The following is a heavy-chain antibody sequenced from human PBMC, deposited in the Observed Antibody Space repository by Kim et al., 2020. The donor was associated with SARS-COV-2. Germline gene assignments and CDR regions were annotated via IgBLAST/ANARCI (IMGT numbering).Heavy chain of an antibody. V-gene: IGHV3-74*01. CDR2: INGDGSST. Sequence: GGSLRLSCAASGFTFSDYWMHWVRQAPGKGLIWVSRINGDGSSTRGADSVKGRFTISRDNAKNTLYLQMSSLRAEETAVYYCARGGYETSCYYYQWGQGTLVTVSS. CDR3: ARGGYETSCYYYQ. J-gene: IGHJ4*02. CDR1: GFTFSDYW. D-gene: IGHD3-22*01.